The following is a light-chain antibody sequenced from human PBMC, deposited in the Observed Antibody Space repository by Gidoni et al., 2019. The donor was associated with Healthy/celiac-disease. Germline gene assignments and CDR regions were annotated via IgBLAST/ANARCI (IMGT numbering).Light chain of an antibody. J-gene: IGKJ1*01. CDR1: QGISSY. CDR2: AAS. Sequence: IRMTQSPSSFSASTGDRVTITCRASQGISSYLAWYQQKPGKAPKLLIYAASTLQSGVPSRFSGSGSGTDFTLTISCLQSEDFATYYCQQYYSYPQTFGQGTKVEIK. V-gene: IGKV1-8*01. CDR3: QQYYSYPQT.